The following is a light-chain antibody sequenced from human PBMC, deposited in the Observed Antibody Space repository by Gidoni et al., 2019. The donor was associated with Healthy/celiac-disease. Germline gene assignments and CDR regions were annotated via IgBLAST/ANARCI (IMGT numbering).Light chain of an antibody. J-gene: IGKJ1*01. CDR1: QGISSY. CDR2: AAS. Sequence: IRMTQSPSSFSASTGDRVTITCRASQGISSYLAWYQQKPGKAPKLLIYAASTLQSGVPSRFSGSGSGTDFTLTISCLQSEDFATYYCQQYYSYPQTFGQGTKVEIK. V-gene: IGKV1-8*01. CDR3: QQYYSYPQT.